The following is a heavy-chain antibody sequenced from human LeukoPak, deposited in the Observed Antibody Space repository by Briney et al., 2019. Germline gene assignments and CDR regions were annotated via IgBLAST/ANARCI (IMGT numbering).Heavy chain of an antibody. D-gene: IGHD3-22*01. CDR3: ARDEGPYYYDSSGPPVVYFDY. J-gene: IGHJ4*02. Sequence: NSSETLSLTCTVSGGSISSYYWSWIWQPAGKGLEWIGRIYTSGSTNYNPSLKSRVTMSVDTSKNQFSLKLSSVTAADTAVYYCARDEGPYYYDSSGPPVVYFDYWGQGTLVTVSS. V-gene: IGHV4-4*07. CDR1: GGSISSYY. CDR2: IYTSGST.